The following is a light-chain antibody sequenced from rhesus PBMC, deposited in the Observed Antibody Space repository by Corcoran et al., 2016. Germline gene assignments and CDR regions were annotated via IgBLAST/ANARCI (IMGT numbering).Light chain of an antibody. Sequence: DIQMTQSPSSLSASVGDTVTITCRASQSFSSSLAWYQQKPGKAPKLLLYSASSLQSGVPSRFSGSKSGTVFTLTISSLQPEDVASYYCQQYYSDPYTFGQGTKVEIK. J-gene: IGKJ2*01. CDR1: QSFSSS. CDR2: SAS. CDR3: QQYYSDPYT. V-gene: IGKV1-46*01.